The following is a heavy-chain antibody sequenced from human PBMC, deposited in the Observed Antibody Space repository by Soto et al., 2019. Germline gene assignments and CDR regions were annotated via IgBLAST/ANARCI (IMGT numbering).Heavy chain of an antibody. CDR3: AGALKNPTPIPAY. Sequence: QVQLVQSGAEVKKPGSSVKVSCKASGGTFSSYAISWVRQAPGQGLEWMGGIIPIFGTANYAQKFQGRVTITADESTSTAYMELSSLRSDDTAVYYCAGALKNPTPIPAYWGQETLVTVSS. D-gene: IGHD2-2*01. V-gene: IGHV1-69*12. J-gene: IGHJ4*02. CDR1: GGTFSSYA. CDR2: IIPIFGTA.